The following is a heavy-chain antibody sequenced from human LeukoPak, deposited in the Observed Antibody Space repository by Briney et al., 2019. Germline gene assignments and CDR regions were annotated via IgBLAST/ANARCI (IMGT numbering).Heavy chain of an antibody. V-gene: IGHV4-59*08. CDR1: GGSIGSNY. CDR2: IYYTGAT. CDR3: AKYGNSGWVIDN. Sequence: PSETLSLTCTVSGGSIGSNYWTWIRQPPGKGLEYIGYIYYTGATNYNPSLKSRVTISVDTSKNQFSLKMTSVTAADTAVYFCAKYGNSGWVIDNWGQGTLVTVSS. J-gene: IGHJ4*02. D-gene: IGHD6-19*01.